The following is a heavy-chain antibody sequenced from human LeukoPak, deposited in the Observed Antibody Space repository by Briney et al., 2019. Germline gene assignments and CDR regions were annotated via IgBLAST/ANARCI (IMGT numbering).Heavy chain of an antibody. CDR1: GFTFSSYA. D-gene: IGHD6-6*01. CDR2: ISGSGGST. J-gene: IGHJ5*02. V-gene: IGHV3-23*01. CDR3: AKYSSSAGWFDP. Sequence: GGSLRLSCAATGFTFSSYAMSWVRQAPGKGLEWVSAISGSGGSTYYADSVKGRFTISRDNSRNTLYLQMNSLRAEDTAVYYCAKYSSSAGWFDPWGQGTLVTVSS.